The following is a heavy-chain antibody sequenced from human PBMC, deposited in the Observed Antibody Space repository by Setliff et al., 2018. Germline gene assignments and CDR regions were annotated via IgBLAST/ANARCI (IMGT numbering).Heavy chain of an antibody. D-gene: IGHD2-21*01. CDR3: ARGHFTYCGGDCYTQFDY. CDR2: IIPIFGTA. CDR1: GGTFSSYA. Sequence: SVKVSCKASGGTFSSYAISWVRQAPGQGLEWMGGIIPIFGTANYAQKFQGRVTITADESTSTAYMELSSLRSEDTAVYYCARGHFTYCGGDCYTQFDYWGQGTLVTVPQ. J-gene: IGHJ4*02. V-gene: IGHV1-69*13.